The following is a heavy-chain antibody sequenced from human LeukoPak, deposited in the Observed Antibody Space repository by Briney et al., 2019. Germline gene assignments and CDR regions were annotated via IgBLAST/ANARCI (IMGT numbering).Heavy chain of an antibody. CDR3: ARPLPPGIAVARFDY. J-gene: IGHJ4*02. D-gene: IGHD6-19*01. Sequence: SETLSLTCTVSGGSISSYYWNWIRQPPGKGLEWIGSIYYSGSTYYNPSLKSRVTISVDTSKNQFSLKLSSVTAADTAVYYCARPLPPGIAVARFDYWGQGTLVTVSS. V-gene: IGHV4-59*05. CDR2: IYYSGST. CDR1: GGSISSYY.